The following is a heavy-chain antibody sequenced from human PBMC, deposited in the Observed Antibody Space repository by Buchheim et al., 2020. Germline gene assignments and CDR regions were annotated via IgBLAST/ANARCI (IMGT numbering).Heavy chain of an antibody. CDR1: GDSMERGGFY. J-gene: IGHJ4*02. CDR2: MYNSGST. Sequence: QVQLQESGPGLVKPSQTLSLTCTVSGDSMERGGFYWNWIRQHPGMGLEFIGYMYNSGSTYFNPSLRSRVTLSADKSQNQFSLKLSSVTAADTAVYFCARGTPRYYFDFWGQGTL. D-gene: IGHD3-10*01. CDR3: ARGTPRYYFDF. V-gene: IGHV4-31*03.